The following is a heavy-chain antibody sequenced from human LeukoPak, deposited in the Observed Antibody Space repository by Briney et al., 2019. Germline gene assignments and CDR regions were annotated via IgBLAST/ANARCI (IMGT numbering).Heavy chain of an antibody. J-gene: IGHJ4*02. V-gene: IGHV4-30-4*01. Sequence: PSQTLSLTCTVSGGSISSGDYYWSWIRQPPGKGLEWLGYIYYSGSTYYNPSLKSRVTISVDTSKNQFSLKLSSVTAADTAVYYCARMGDCGGDCYTFDYWGQGTLVTVSS. CDR1: GGSISSGDYY. D-gene: IGHD2-21*02. CDR3: ARMGDCGGDCYTFDY. CDR2: IYYSGST.